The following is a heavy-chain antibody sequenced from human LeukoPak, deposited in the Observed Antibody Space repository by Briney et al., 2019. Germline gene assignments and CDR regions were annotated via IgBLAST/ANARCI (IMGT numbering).Heavy chain of an antibody. J-gene: IGHJ4*02. CDR2: IYNDGTKE. V-gene: IGHV3-30*02. Sequence: GGSLRLSCAASGFTFSNYGMHWVRQAPDKGLEWVAFIYNDGTKEYYGDSVKGRFTVSRDNSQNTLYLQMNSLKVEDSSIYYCATSDAEDSWGQGTRVIVSS. CDR1: GFTFSNYG. CDR3: ATSDAEDS.